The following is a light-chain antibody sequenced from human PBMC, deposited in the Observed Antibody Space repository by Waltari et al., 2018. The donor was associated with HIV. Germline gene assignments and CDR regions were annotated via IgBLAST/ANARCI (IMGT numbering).Light chain of an antibody. CDR1: NIGTKN. CDR3: QVWDYNSDRWV. Sequence: SYVLTQPPSVSVAPGQTARITCGGNNIGTKNMHWYQQRPGQAPVLVVSDDSDRPSVIRGRFSGSNSANPATLSISRVEAVDEADYYCQVWDYNSDRWVFGGGTKLTVL. J-gene: IGLJ3*02. CDR2: DDS. V-gene: IGLV3-21*02.